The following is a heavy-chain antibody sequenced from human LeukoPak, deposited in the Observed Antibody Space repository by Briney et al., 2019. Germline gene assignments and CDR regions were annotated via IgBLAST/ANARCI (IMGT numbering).Heavy chain of an antibody. D-gene: IGHD3-10*01. CDR2: IYNSGST. CDR1: GGSISSYY. Sequence: PSETLSLTCAVSGGSISSYYWSWIRQSPGKGLEWIGYIYNSGSTNYNPSLKSRVIISVDTSKNQFSLKLSSVTAADTAVYYCARVNGWGRSTPKFDYWGQGTLATVSS. V-gene: IGHV4-59*13. J-gene: IGHJ4*02. CDR3: ARVNGWGRSTPKFDY.